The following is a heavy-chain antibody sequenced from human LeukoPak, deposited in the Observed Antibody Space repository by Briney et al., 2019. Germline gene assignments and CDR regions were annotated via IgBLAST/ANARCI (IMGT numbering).Heavy chain of an antibody. V-gene: IGHV1-2*02. J-gene: IGHJ4*02. Sequence: ASVKVSCKASGGTFSSYAISWVRQAPGQGLEWMGWINPNSGGTNYAQKFQGRVTMTSDTSISTAYMELIRLSSDDTAVYYCAREDYNNYREIDYWGQGTLVAVSS. D-gene: IGHD4-11*01. CDR2: INPNSGGT. CDR1: GGTFSSYA. CDR3: AREDYNNYREIDY.